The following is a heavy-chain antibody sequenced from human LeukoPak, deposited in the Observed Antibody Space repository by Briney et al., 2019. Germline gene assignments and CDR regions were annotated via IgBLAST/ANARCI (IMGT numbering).Heavy chain of an antibody. J-gene: IGHJ4*02. CDR2: IHSGGST. Sequence: GGSLRLXCAASGFTGSSNYMSWDRQAPGKGLEWVSVIHSGGSTYYADSVKGRFTISRDNSKNTQFVQMNSLRAEDTAVYYCARGWGSSYYFDYWGQGTLVTVSS. D-gene: IGHD3-16*01. CDR3: ARGWGSSYYFDY. CDR1: GFTGSSNY. V-gene: IGHV3-66*02.